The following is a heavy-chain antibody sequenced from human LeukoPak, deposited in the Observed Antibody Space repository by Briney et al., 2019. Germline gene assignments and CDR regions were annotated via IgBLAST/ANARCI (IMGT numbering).Heavy chain of an antibody. D-gene: IGHD3-10*01. V-gene: IGHV1-3*01. J-gene: IGHJ4*02. Sequence: ASVKVSCKASGYTFTSYAMHWVRQAPGQRLEWMGWINAGNGNTKYSQKFQGRVTMTRDTSISTAYMELSRLRSDDTAVYYCAYGSGSYYKIDYWGQGTLVTVSS. CDR2: INAGNGNT. CDR1: GYTFTSYA. CDR3: AYGSGSYYKIDY.